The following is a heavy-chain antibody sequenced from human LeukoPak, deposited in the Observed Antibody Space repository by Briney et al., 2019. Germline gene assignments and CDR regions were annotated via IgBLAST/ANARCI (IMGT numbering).Heavy chain of an antibody. CDR2: ISFDGNTI. D-gene: IGHD4-11*01. J-gene: IGHJ4*02. CDR3: ARSGGLQKFDW. V-gene: IGHV3-30-3*01. Sequence: GGSLRLSCAASGFAFNTYAMHWFRQAPGKGLEWVAVISFDGNTIHYADSVKGQFTISRDNSKNTLFLQMDSLRAEDTAVYYCARSGGLQKFDWWGQGTLVTVSS. CDR1: GFAFNTYA.